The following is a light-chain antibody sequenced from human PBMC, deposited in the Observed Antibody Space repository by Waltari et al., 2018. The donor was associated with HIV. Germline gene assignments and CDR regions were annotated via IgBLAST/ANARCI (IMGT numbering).Light chain of an antibody. CDR1: QSISSSD. CDR3: QQYGNSPLT. Sequence: EVVLTQSPATLSLSPGERATLSCRASQSISSSDLAWYQQKPGQAPRLLIYGASSGATGIPDRFSGSGSGTDFTLTISRLEPEDFAVYYCQQYGNSPLTFGGGTKVEIK. J-gene: IGKJ4*01. CDR2: GAS. V-gene: IGKV3-20*01.